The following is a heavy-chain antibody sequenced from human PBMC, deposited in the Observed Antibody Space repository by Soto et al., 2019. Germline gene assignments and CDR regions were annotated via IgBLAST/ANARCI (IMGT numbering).Heavy chain of an antibody. CDR3: ARDLCDY. J-gene: IGHJ4*02. CDR2: INEDGSEK. V-gene: IGHV3-7*01. Sequence: EVQLVESGGGLVQPGGSLRLSCAASGFTFSNYWMNWVRQAPGKGLEWVANINEDGSEKYYVDSAKGRFTISRDNAKNSLYLQMSRLRAEDTAVYYCARDLCDYWGQGTLVTVSS. CDR1: GFTFSNYW.